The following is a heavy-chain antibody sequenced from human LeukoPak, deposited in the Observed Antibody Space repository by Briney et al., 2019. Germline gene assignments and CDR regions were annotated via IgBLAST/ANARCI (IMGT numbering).Heavy chain of an antibody. Sequence: GESLKISCKGFGYRFTNYWIGWVRQMPGKGLQWMGIIYPGDSDTRYSPSFQGQVTISADKSINTAYLQWSSLKASDTAMYYCVLAGSGSYYFDYWGQGILVTVSS. CDR3: VLAGSGSYYFDY. V-gene: IGHV5-51*01. J-gene: IGHJ4*02. D-gene: IGHD3-10*01. CDR2: IYPGDSDT. CDR1: GYRFTNYW.